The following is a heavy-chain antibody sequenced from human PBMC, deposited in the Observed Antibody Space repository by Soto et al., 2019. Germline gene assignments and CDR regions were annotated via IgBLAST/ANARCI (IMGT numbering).Heavy chain of an antibody. CDR1: GDSVSSNSAA. CDR3: ARGSTKLRYYYYGMDV. D-gene: IGHD2-8*01. Sequence: SQTLSLTCAISGDSVSSNSAAWNWIRQSPSRGLEWLGRTYYRSKWYNDYAVSVKSRITINPDTSKNQFSLQLNSVTPEDTAVYYCARGSTKLRYYYYGMDVWGQGTTVTVSS. J-gene: IGHJ6*02. CDR2: TYYRSKWYN. V-gene: IGHV6-1*01.